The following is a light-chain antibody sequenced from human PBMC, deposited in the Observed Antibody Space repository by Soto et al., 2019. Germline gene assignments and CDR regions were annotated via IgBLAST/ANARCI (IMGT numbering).Light chain of an antibody. CDR1: QGIRNA. Sequence: DIQMTQSPSSLSASVGDRVTITCRASQGIRNALGWYQQKPGKAPKRLIYAASRLQSGVPSRFSGSGFGTEFTLTISSLQPEDFATYYCLRHNTYPLSFGGGTKLEI. J-gene: IGKJ4*01. CDR2: AAS. V-gene: IGKV1-17*01. CDR3: LRHNTYPLS.